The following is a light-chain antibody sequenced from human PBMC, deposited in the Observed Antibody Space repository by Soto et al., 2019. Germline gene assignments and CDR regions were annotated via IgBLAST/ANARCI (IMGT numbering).Light chain of an antibody. CDR3: LQYNGYYRT. Sequence: DIQMTQSPSSLSASVGDRVTITCRASQSISSYLNWYQQKPGKAPKLLIYAASSLQSGVPSRFSGSGSGTTFTLTISSLQSDDFATYYCLQYNGYYRTFGQGTKVEIK. V-gene: IGKV1-39*01. CDR2: AAS. CDR1: QSISSY. J-gene: IGKJ1*01.